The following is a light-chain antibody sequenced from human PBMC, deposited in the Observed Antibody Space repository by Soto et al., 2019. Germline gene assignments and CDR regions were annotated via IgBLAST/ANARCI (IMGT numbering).Light chain of an antibody. J-gene: IGKJ1*01. Sequence: EIVLTQSPATLSSFPGDRVTLSCRASQSVSSSYLAWYQQKPGQAPRLPIYDASNRATGVPARFRGSGSATDFTLTINSLEPEDCAVYYCQQRISSPWTFGHGTKVDIK. CDR3: QQRISSPWT. V-gene: IGKV3D-20*02. CDR1: QSVSSSY. CDR2: DAS.